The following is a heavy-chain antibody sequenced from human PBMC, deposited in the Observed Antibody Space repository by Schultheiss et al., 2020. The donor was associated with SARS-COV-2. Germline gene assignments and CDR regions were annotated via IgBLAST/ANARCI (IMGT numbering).Heavy chain of an antibody. CDR2: IRSKSYGGTT. CDR3: TTKVPRG. V-gene: IGHV3-49*03. CDR1: GFTFGDYV. J-gene: IGHJ4*02. Sequence: GESLKISCRASGFTFGDYVMSWFRQAPGKGLEWVGFIRSKSYGGTTEYVASVKGRFTISRDDSKSIAYLQMNSLKTEDTALYYCTTKVPRGWGQGTLVTVSS.